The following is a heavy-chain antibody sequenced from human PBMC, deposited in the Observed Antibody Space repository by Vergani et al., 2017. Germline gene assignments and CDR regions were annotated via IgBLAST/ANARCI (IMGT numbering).Heavy chain of an antibody. V-gene: IGHV2-70*04. Sequence: QVTLKESGPALVKPTQTLTLTCTFSGFSLTTYGMRVSWIRQPPGKALEWLARIGWDDDTYYRTSLRTRLTISKDTFKNQVALTMTNMDPVDTATYYCARTLSDSRGYYLDYWGQGTLVTVSS. CDR3: ARTLSDSRGYYLDY. D-gene: IGHD3-22*01. CDR2: IGWDDDT. CDR1: GFSLTTYGMR. J-gene: IGHJ4*02.